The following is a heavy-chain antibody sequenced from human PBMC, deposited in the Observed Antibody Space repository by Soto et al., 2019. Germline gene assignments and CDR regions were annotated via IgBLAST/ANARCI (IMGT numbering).Heavy chain of an antibody. Sequence: EVQLLDAGGGLVQPGGSLRLSCAASGFTFSNYAMPWVRQAPGKGLEWVSAISSSGGTTYYADSVKGRFTISRDNSKNTLYLQMNSLRAEDTAIYYCAIKIWNYFDYCGQGTLVTVSS. V-gene: IGHV3-23*01. CDR3: AIKIWNYFDY. D-gene: IGHD1-1*01. CDR1: GFTFSNYA. CDR2: ISSSGGTT. J-gene: IGHJ4*02.